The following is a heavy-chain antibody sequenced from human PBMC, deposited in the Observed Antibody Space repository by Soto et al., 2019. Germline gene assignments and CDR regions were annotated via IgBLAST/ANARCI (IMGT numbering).Heavy chain of an antibody. CDR2: ISYDGNT. CDR3: AKVTTAMAREGGN. CDR1: GFTFSSYA. D-gene: IGHD5-18*01. J-gene: IGHJ4*02. Sequence: GGSLRLSCAASGFTFSSYAMHWVRQAPGKGLVWVAVISYDGNTYYADSVKGRLTISRDNSKNTLYLQMNSLRAEDTAVYYCAKVTTAMAREGGNWGQGTLVTVSS. V-gene: IGHV3-30*04.